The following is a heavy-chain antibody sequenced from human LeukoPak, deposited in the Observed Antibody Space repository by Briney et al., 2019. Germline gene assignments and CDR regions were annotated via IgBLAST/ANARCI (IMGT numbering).Heavy chain of an antibody. V-gene: IGHV3-21*01. CDR3: ATTPGYSSGWYGVSAFDI. CDR2: ISSSSSYI. CDR1: GFTFSSYS. Sequence: GGSLRLSCAASGFTFSSYSMNWVRQAPGKGLEWVSSISSSSSYIYYAASVKGRFTISRDNAKNSLYLQMNSLRAEDTAVYCCATTPGYSSGWYGVSAFDIWGQGTMVTVSS. J-gene: IGHJ3*02. D-gene: IGHD6-19*01.